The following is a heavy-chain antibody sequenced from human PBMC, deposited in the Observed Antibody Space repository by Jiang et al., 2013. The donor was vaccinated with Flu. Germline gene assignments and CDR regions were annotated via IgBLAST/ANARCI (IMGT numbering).Heavy chain of an antibody. CDR1: Y. CDR2: IYYSGST. D-gene: IGHD2-15*01. J-gene: IGHJ3*02. CDR3: ARDRYADKRGDAFDI. Sequence: YWSWIRQPPRKGLEWIGYIYYSGSTNYNPSLKSRVTISVDTSKNQFSLKLSSVTAADTAVYYCARDRYADKRGDAFDIWGQGTMVTVSS. V-gene: IGHV4-59*01.